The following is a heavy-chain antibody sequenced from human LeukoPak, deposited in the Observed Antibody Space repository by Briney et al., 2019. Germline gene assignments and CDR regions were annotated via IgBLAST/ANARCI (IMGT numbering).Heavy chain of an antibody. J-gene: IGHJ4*02. CDR1: GGTFSSYA. Sequence: SVKVSCKASGGTFSSYAISWVRQAPGQGLEWMGGIIPIFGTANYAQKFQGRVTITADESTSTAYMELSSLRSEDTAVYYCARALGYCSGGSCLPLKYYFDYWGQGTLVTISS. V-gene: IGHV1-69*01. CDR2: IIPIFGTA. CDR3: ARALGYCSGGSCLPLKYYFDY. D-gene: IGHD2-15*01.